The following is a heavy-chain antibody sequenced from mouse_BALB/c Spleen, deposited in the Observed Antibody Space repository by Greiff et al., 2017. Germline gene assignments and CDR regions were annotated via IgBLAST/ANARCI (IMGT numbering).Heavy chain of an antibody. CDR1: GYTFTSYW. J-gene: IGHJ4*01. CDR2: IDPSDSYT. V-gene: IGHV1-69*02. CDR3: ASPHYYGSSYDYAMDY. Sequence: VQLQQPGAELVKPGASVKLSCKASGYTFTSYWMHWVKQRPGQGLEWIGEIDPSDSYTNYNQKFKGKATLTVDKSSSTAYMQLSSLTSEDSAVYYCASPHYYGSSYDYAMDYWGQGTSVTVSS. D-gene: IGHD1-1*01.